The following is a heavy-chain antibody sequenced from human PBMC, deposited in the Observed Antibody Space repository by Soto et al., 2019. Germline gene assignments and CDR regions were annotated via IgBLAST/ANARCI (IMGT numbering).Heavy chain of an antibody. CDR3: ARDRGYCANGVCFRYDY. D-gene: IGHD2-8*01. J-gene: IGHJ4*02. CDR2: VSAYNGDT. V-gene: IGHV1-18*01. Sequence: ASVKVSCKASGYSFTSYGISWVRQAPGQGLEWMGWVSAYNGDTNYAQNFQGRVTMTTDTSTSTAYMDLRSLRSDDTATYFCARDRGYCANGVCFRYDYWGQGTLVTVSS. CDR1: GYSFTSYG.